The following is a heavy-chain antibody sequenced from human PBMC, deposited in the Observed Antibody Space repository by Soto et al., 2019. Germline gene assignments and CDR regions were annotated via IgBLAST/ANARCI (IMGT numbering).Heavy chain of an antibody. CDR1: GFSSRNYA. Sequence: HPGGSLRLSCAASGFSSRNYAMSWVRQAPGKGLEWISTLTGSSSNIYYADSVKGRFAISRDNSRNTLYLQMNSLTAEDTAVYYCANGRATYGLLTHDYWGQGTLVTVSS. V-gene: IGHV3-23*01. J-gene: IGHJ4*02. D-gene: IGHD3-10*01. CDR2: LTGSSSNI. CDR3: ANGRATYGLLTHDY.